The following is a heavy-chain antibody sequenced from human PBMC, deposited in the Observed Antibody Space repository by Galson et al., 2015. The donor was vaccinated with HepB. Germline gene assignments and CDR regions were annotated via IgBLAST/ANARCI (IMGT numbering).Heavy chain of an antibody. J-gene: IGHJ4*02. Sequence: ISWVRQMPGKGLEWMGIIYPGDSDTRYSPSFQGQVTISADKSISTAYLQWSSLKASDTAMYYCARHLRYCSGGSCYPHLAFDYWGQGTLVTVSS. D-gene: IGHD2-15*01. CDR3: ARHLRYCSGGSCYPHLAFDY. CDR2: IYPGDSDT. V-gene: IGHV5-51*01.